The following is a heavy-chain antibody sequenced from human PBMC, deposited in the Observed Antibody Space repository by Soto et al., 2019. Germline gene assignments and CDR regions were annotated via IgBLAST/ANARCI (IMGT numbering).Heavy chain of an antibody. V-gene: IGHV3-23*01. Sequence: PGGALRLSCAASGFTFSSYAMSWVRQAQGKGLEWVSALSGSGGSPYYADLVKGRFTISRDNSKNNLYLQMNSLRAEDTAVHYCAKGRAPHTAFDIWRQGTMVTVSS. CDR1: GFTFSSYA. CDR2: LSGSGGSP. J-gene: IGHJ3*02. CDR3: AKGRAPHTAFDI.